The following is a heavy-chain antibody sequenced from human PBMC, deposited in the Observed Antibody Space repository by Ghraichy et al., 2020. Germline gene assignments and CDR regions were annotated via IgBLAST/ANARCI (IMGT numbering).Heavy chain of an antibody. V-gene: IGHV4-59*01. CDR1: GGSISSYY. CDR2: IYYSGST. J-gene: IGHJ4*02. D-gene: IGHD3-22*01. CDR3: ARGSYYYDSSGYGAENFDY. Sequence: SETLSLTCTVSGGSISSYYWSWIRQPPGKGLEWIGYIYYSGSTNYNPSLKSRVTISVDTSKNQFSLKLSSVTAADTAVYYCARGSYYYDSSGYGAENFDYWGQGTLVTVSS.